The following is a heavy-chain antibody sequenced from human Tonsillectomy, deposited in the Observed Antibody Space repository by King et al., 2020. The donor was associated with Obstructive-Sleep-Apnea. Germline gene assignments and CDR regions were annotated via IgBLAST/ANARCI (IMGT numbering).Heavy chain of an antibody. CDR3: AKVSYYDFWSGYPCSFDY. D-gene: IGHD3-3*01. V-gene: IGHV3-23*04. Sequence: VQLVESGGGLVQPGGSPRLSCAASGFTFSNYAMSWVRQAPGKGLEWVSAISGSGGSTYYADSVKDRVPISRDNSKNTLSLQMNNVRAEDTALYYCAKVSYYDFWSGYPCSFDYWGQGTLVTVSS. CDR2: ISGSGGST. CDR1: GFTFSNYA. J-gene: IGHJ4*02.